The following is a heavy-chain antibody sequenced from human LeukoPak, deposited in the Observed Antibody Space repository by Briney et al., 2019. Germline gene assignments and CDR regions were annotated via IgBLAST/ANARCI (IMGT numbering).Heavy chain of an antibody. CDR1: GGSISSSSYY. CDR3: ARRRLGVLLWFGESSMDV. Sequence: KPSETLSLTCTVSGGSISSSSYYWGWTRQPPGKGLEWIGRIYYSGSTYYNPSLKSRVTISVDTSKDQFSLKLSSVTAADTAVYYCARRRLGVLLWFGESSMDVWGKGTTVTVSS. CDR2: IYYSGST. D-gene: IGHD3-10*01. J-gene: IGHJ6*03. V-gene: IGHV4-39*01.